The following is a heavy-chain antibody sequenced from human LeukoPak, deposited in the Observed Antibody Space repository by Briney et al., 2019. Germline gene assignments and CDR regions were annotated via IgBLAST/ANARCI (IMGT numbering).Heavy chain of an antibody. J-gene: IGHJ4*02. D-gene: IGHD6-13*01. CDR2: INHSGST. CDR3: ARGGIAAAGTYFDY. V-gene: IGHV4-34*01. CDR1: GGSFSGYY. Sequence: SETLSLTCAVYGGSFSGYYWSWIRQPPGKGLEWIGEINHSGSTNYNPSLKSRVTISVDTSKNQFSLKLSCVTAADTAVYYCARGGIAAAGTYFDYWGQGTLVTVSS.